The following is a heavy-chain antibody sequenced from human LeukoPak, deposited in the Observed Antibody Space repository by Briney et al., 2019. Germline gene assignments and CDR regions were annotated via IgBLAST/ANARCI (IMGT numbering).Heavy chain of an antibody. CDR3: ARHKIGGEFNLIPYNWFDP. D-gene: IGHD3-10*01. V-gene: IGHV1-8*01. J-gene: IGHJ5*02. CDR2: INPNSDNT. Sequence: SSVTVSFNASGYTFTIYDINWVRQAPGQGLEWMGWINPNSDNTGYAQKFQGRVTMTRNTSISTAYMELSSLRSEDTAVYYCARHKIGGEFNLIPYNWFDPWGQGTLVTVSS. CDR1: GYTFTIYD.